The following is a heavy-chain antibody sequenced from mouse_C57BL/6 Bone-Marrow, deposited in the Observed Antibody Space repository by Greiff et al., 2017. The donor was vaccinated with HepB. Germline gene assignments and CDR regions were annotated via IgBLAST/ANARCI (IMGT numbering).Heavy chain of an antibody. CDR2: ISNLAYSI. CDR1: GFTFSDYG. CDR3: ARHFYGTAMDH. Sequence: EVKVVESGGGLVQPGGSLKLSCAASGFTFSDYGMAWVRQAPRKGPEWVAFISNLAYSIYYADTVTGRFTISRENAKNTLYLEMSSLRSEDTAMYYCARHFYGTAMDHWGQGTSVPVSS. J-gene: IGHJ4*01. D-gene: IGHD1-1*01. V-gene: IGHV5-15*01.